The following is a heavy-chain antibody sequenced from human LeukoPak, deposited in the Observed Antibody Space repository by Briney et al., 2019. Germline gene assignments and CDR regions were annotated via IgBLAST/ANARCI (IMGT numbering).Heavy chain of an antibody. CDR1: GFTFSSYA. CDR2: ISYDGSNK. Sequence: PGGSLRLSCAASGFTFSSYAMHWVRQAPGKGLEWVAVISYDGSNKYYADSVKGRFTISRDNAKNSLYLQMNSLRDEDTAVYYCAREGSLELPRSYYGMDVWGQGTTVTVSS. D-gene: IGHD1-7*01. J-gene: IGHJ6*02. CDR3: AREGSLELPRSYYGMDV. V-gene: IGHV3-30-3*01.